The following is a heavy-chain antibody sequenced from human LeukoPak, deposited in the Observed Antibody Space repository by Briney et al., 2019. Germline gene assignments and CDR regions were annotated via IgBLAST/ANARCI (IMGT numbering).Heavy chain of an antibody. CDR1: GFTFSSYA. CDR3: ASLWICDY. Sequence: PGRSLRLSCAASGFTFSSYAMHWVRQAPGKGLEWVAVISYDGSNKYYADSVKGQFTISRDNSKNTLYLQMNSLRAEDTAVYYCASLWICDYWGQGTLVTVSS. D-gene: IGHD5-12*01. J-gene: IGHJ4*02. V-gene: IGHV3-30*04. CDR2: ISYDGSNK.